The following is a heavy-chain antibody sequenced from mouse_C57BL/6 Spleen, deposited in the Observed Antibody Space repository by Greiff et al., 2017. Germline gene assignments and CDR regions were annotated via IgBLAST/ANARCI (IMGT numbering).Heavy chain of an antibody. Sequence: EVKLQASGGGLVKPGGSLKLSCAASGFTFSDYGMHWVRQAPEKGLEWVAYISSGSSTIYYADTVTGRFTISRDKAKNTLFLQMTSLRSEDTVMYDCARTLTTVVAPDYWGQGTTLTVSS. CDR1: GFTFSDYG. CDR2: ISSGSSTI. CDR3: ARTLTTVVAPDY. D-gene: IGHD1-1*01. J-gene: IGHJ2*01. V-gene: IGHV5-17*01.